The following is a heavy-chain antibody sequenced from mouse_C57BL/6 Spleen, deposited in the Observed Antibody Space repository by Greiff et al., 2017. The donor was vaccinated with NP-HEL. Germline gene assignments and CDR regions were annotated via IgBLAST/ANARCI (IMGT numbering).Heavy chain of an antibody. D-gene: IGHD1-1*01. CDR2: IYPGNSDT. Sequence: VQLQQSGTVLARPGASVKMSCKTSGYTFTSYWMHWVKQRPGQGLEWIGAIYPGNSDTSYNQKFKGKAKLTAVTSASTAYMELSSLTNEDSAVYYCTRGPVVATEYYFDYWGQGTTLTVSS. V-gene: IGHV1-5*01. J-gene: IGHJ2*01. CDR3: TRGPVVATEYYFDY. CDR1: GYTFTSYW.